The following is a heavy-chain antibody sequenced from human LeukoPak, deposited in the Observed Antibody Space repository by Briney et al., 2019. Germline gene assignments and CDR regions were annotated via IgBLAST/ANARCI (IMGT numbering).Heavy chain of an antibody. J-gene: IGHJ4*02. V-gene: IGHV3-21*01. Sequence: GGSLRLSCAASGFTFSSYSMNWVRQAPGKGLERVSSISSSSSYIYYADSVKGRFTISRDNSKNTLYLQMNSLRAEDTAVYYCAKDSGSYFYYFDYWGQGTLVTVSS. D-gene: IGHD1-26*01. CDR3: AKDSGSYFYYFDY. CDR2: ISSSSSYI. CDR1: GFTFSSYS.